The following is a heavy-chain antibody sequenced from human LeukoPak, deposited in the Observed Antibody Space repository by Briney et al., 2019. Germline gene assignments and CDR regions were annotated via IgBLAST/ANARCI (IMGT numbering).Heavy chain of an antibody. D-gene: IGHD6-6*01. Sequence: PSETLSLTCTVTGDSISLQYWNCIRQPPGKGLEWLGYISSSGNTNYHPSVNSRVTISRDTSKNQLSLRLKSLTAADTAVYYCARRSPIAAEDYWGQGILVTVSS. CDR1: GDSISLQY. CDR2: ISSSGNT. J-gene: IGHJ4*02. V-gene: IGHV4-4*09. CDR3: ARRSPIAAEDY.